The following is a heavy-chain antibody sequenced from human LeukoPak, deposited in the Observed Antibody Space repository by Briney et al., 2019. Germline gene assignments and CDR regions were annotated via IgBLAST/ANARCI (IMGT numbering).Heavy chain of an antibody. V-gene: IGHV4-59*02. CDR1: GGSVCGYY. J-gene: IGHJ4*02. D-gene: IGHD2-15*01. CDR3: ARIHRYCSGGACYVLDN. Sequence: SETLSLTCVVSGGSVCGYYWGWIPQPPGRGLEWIGYVYYSGSTNYNPAFKSRITISVDKSRNQFSLQLSSVAAADTAVYYCARIHRYCSGGACYVLDNWGQGTLVAVSS. CDR2: VYYSGST.